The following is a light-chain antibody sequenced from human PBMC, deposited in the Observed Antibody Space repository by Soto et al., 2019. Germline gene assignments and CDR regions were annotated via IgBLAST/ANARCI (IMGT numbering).Light chain of an antibody. Sequence: QSALTQPPSVSGAPGQRVTISCTGSSSNIGAGYDVHWYQQLPGTAPKLLIYGNNNRPSGVPDRFSGSKSGTSASLAITGLQAEDEADYFCQSYDSSRGVFGTGTKLTVL. J-gene: IGLJ1*01. CDR3: QSYDSSRGV. V-gene: IGLV1-40*01. CDR2: GNN. CDR1: SSNIGAGYD.